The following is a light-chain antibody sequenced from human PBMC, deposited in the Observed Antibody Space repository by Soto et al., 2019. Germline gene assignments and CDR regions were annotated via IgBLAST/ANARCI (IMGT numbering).Light chain of an antibody. J-gene: IGLJ2*01. CDR1: SSNIGAGYD. CDR2: GNS. Sequence: QAVVTQPPSVSGAPGQRVTISCTGSSSNIGAGYDVHWYQQLPGTAPKLLIYGNSNRPSRVPDRFSGSKSGSAASLAITGLQAEDEADYYCQSYESSLSGVVFGGGTKRTVL. CDR3: QSYESSLSGVV. V-gene: IGLV1-40*01.